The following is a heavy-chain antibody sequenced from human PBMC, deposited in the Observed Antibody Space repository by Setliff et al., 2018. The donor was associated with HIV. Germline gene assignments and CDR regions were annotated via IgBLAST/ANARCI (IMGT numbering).Heavy chain of an antibody. CDR3: ARGGDYYCLDY. J-gene: IGHJ4*02. Sequence: ASVKVSCKTSGYDFNGHDINWVRQATGQGLEWIGWMNPNSGSTGSAQKFQGRVTLTRDITIYTAYMELSSLTSEDTAVYYCARGGDYYCLDYWGLGTLVTVSS. V-gene: IGHV1-8*01. CDR1: GYDFNGHD. CDR2: MNPNSGST. D-gene: IGHD3-22*01.